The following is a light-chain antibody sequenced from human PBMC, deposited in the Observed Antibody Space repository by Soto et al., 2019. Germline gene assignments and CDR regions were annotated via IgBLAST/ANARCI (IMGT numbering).Light chain of an antibody. V-gene: IGKV1-12*01. CDR2: AAS. CDR1: QGISSW. CDR3: QHSYITPRT. J-gene: IGKJ1*01. Sequence: DVQITMSPSYVRASVGDRVTITCRASQGISSWLAWYQQKPGKAPKLLIYAASSLQSGVPSRFSGSGSGTDFTLTICSLKPEDFATYYCQHSYITPRTFGQGTKVDI.